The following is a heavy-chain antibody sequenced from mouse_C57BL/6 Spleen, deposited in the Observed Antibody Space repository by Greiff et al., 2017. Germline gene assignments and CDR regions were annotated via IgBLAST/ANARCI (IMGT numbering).Heavy chain of an antibody. D-gene: IGHD2-12*01. Sequence: QVQLQQPGAELVMPGASVKLSCKASGYTFTSYWMHWVKQRPGQGLEWIGEIDPSDSYTNYNQKFKGKSTLTVDKSSSTAYMQLSSLTSEDSAVYYCARGAYYSPFAYWGQGTLVTVSA. J-gene: IGHJ3*01. CDR2: IDPSDSYT. V-gene: IGHV1-69*01. CDR1: GYTFTSYW. CDR3: ARGAYYSPFAY.